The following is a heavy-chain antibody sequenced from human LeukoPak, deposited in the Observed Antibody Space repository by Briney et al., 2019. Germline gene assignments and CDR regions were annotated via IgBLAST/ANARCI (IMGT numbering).Heavy chain of an antibody. D-gene: IGHD3-22*01. CDR1: GGSFSGYY. J-gene: IGHJ4*02. Sequence: SETLSLTCAVYGGSFSGYYWSWIRQPPGKGLEWVGEINHSGSTNYNPSLKSRVTISVDTSKNQFSLKLSSVTAADTAVYFCARGPPTDYYDSSGFYYVFDYWGQGTLVTVSS. CDR3: ARGPPTDYYDSSGFYYVFDY. CDR2: INHSGST. V-gene: IGHV4-34*01.